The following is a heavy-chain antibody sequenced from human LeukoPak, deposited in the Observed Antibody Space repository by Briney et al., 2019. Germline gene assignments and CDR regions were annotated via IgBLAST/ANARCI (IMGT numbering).Heavy chain of an antibody. CDR3: ARVGYSGWNLEY. Sequence: GGSLRLSCAASGFTFRSYWMSWGRQAPGRGLEWVANINQAGSVQYYVDSVKGRFTISRGDAKNSLYVQMNSLREEDTAVYYCARVGYSGWNLEYWGQGTLVTVSS. CDR2: INQAGSVQ. J-gene: IGHJ4*02. CDR1: GFTFRSYW. V-gene: IGHV3-7*01. D-gene: IGHD5-12*01.